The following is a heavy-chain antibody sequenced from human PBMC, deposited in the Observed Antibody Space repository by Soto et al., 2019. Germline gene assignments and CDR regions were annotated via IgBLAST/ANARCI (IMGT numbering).Heavy chain of an antibody. Sequence: EVQLLESGGVLVQPGESLRLSCAATGFTFRDFAMTWVRQAPGKGLEWVSTITGSGVGMHYADCVKGRFTTSRDNSKNASYLQMNIMRAEDTAVYHCAKTNPAETHSYGWYDWFAPWGQGTLVTVSS. V-gene: IGHV3-23*01. D-gene: IGHD6-19*01. CDR1: GFTFRDFA. J-gene: IGHJ5*02. CDR3: AKTNPAETHSYGWYDWFAP. CDR2: ITGSGVGM.